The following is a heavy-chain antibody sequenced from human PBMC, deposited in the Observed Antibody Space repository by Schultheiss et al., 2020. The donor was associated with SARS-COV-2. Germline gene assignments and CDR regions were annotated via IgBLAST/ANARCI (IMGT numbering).Heavy chain of an antibody. CDR2: INWNGAST. CDR3: AKGSFSYGYDDFDY. D-gene: IGHD5-18*01. V-gene: IGHV3-20*04. CDR1: GFRFNIYA. Sequence: GGSLRLSCAASGFRFNIYAMSWVRQAPGKGLEWVSGINWNGASTSYADSVKGRFTISRDNAKNSLYLQMNSLRAEDTAVYYCAKGSFSYGYDDFDYWGQGTLVTVSS. J-gene: IGHJ4*02.